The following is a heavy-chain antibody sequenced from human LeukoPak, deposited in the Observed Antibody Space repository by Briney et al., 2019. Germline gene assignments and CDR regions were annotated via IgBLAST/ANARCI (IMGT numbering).Heavy chain of an antibody. CDR1: GYTFTSYG. CDR3: ARVVGYDSSGYYPT. J-gene: IGHJ4*02. CDR2: ISAYNGNT. V-gene: IGHV1-18*01. D-gene: IGHD3-22*01. Sequence: ASVKVSCKASGYTFTSYGISWVRHAPGQGLEWMGWISAYNGNTNYAQKLQGRVTMTTDTSTSTAYMEVRSLRSDDTAVYYCARVVGYDSSGYYPTWGQGTLVTVSS.